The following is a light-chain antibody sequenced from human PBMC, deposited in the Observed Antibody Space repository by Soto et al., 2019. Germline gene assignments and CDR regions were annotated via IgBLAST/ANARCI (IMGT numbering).Light chain of an antibody. CDR3: QQYGSSPGT. V-gene: IGKV3-20*01. Sequence: EIVLTQSPGTLSLSPGERATLSCRASQYVSSSYLAWYQQKPGQAPRLLIYGASSRATGIPDRFSGSGSGTDFPLTISRLEPEDFVVYHCQQYGSSPGTFGQGTKVEI. CDR2: GAS. CDR1: QYVSSSY. J-gene: IGKJ1*01.